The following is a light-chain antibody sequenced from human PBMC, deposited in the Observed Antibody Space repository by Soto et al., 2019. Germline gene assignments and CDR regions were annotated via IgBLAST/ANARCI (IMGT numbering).Light chain of an antibody. Sequence: EIVLTQSPGTLSLSPGERATLSCRASQSVSRKYLAWYRQRPGQAPRLLIYGASSRATGIPDRFSGSGSGRDFTLTIRRLAPEDFAVYYCQQYGSVPDTFGQGSKLEIK. CDR2: GAS. V-gene: IGKV3-20*01. CDR1: QSVSRKY. J-gene: IGKJ2*01. CDR3: QQYGSVPDT.